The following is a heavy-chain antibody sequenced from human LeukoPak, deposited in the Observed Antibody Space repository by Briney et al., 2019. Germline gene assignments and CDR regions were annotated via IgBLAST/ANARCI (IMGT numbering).Heavy chain of an antibody. CDR2: IKPNSGGT. CDR1: GYTFTGYY. V-gene: IGHV1-2*02. CDR3: ASFTRYCSGGSCYSDWFDP. D-gene: IGHD2-15*01. Sequence: ASVKVSCKASGYTFTGYYMHWVRQAPGQGLEWMGWIKPNSGGTNYAQKFQGRVTMTRDTSISTAYMELSRLRSDDTAVYYCASFTRYCSGGSCYSDWFDPWGQGTLVTVSS. J-gene: IGHJ5*02.